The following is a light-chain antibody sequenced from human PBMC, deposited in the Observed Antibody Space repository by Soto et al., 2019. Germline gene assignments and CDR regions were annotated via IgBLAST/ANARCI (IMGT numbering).Light chain of an antibody. CDR3: QQHNNWPLT. V-gene: IGKV3-15*01. CDR2: HAS. CDR1: ENVNTN. Sequence: EIVMTQSPVTLSVFPGERVTLSCRASENVNTNLAWYQRKPGQVPRLLMYHASTRAAAFPARFSGSGSGTEFTLTISSLQSEDFAVYYCQQHNNWPLTFGGGTKVEMK. J-gene: IGKJ4*01.